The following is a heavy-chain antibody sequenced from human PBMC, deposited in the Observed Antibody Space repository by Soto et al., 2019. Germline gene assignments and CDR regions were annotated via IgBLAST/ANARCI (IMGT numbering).Heavy chain of an antibody. Sequence: GSLRLSGAASGFTFSSYAMSWVRQAPGKGLEWVSAISGSGGSTYYADSVKGRFTISRDNSKNTLYLQMNSLRAEDTAVYYCAKDEGYSSGWSFDYWGQGTLVTVSS. CDR2: ISGSGGST. D-gene: IGHD6-19*01. J-gene: IGHJ4*02. V-gene: IGHV3-23*01. CDR3: AKDEGYSSGWSFDY. CDR1: GFTFSSYA.